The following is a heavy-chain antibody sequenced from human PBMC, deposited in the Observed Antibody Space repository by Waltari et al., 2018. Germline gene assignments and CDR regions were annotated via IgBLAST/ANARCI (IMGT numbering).Heavy chain of an antibody. CDR3: ARRDYSSSLYKKFYWYFDL. J-gene: IGHJ2*01. CDR2: IYYSGRT. CDR1: GGSISSSRYY. V-gene: IGHV4-39*01. D-gene: IGHD6-13*01. Sequence: QLQLQESGPGLVKPSETLSLTCTVSGGSISSSRYYWGWIRQPPGQGLEWIGSIYYSGRTYYNPSLKSRVTISVDTSKNQFSLKLSSVTAADTAVYYCARRDYSSSLYKKFYWYFDLWGRGTLVTVSS.